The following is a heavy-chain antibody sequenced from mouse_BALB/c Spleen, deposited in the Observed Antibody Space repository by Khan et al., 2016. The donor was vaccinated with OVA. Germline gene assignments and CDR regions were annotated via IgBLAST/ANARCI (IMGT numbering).Heavy chain of an antibody. CDR2: ISSLAYSI. Sequence: EVELVESGGGLVQPGGSRKLSCAASGFTFSDYGLAWVRQAPGKGPEWVAFISSLAYSIYYADTVTGRFTFSRENAKTTLYLEMSSLRSEDTAMYYCARSWAMDYWGQGTSVTVAS. J-gene: IGHJ4*01. V-gene: IGHV5-15*02. CDR1: GFTFSDYG. CDR3: ARSWAMDY.